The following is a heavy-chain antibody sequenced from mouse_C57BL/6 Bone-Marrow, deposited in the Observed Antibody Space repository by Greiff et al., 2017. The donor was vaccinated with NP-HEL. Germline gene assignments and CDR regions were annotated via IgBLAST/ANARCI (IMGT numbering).Heavy chain of an antibody. Sequence: VQLKQSGPVLVKPGASVKMSCKASGYTFTDYYMNWVKQSHGKSLEWIGVINPYNGGTSYNQKFKGKATLTVDKSSSTAYMELNSLTSEDSAVYYCAREPHWYFDVWGTGTTVTVSS. CDR3: AREPHWYFDV. V-gene: IGHV1-19*01. J-gene: IGHJ1*03. CDR2: INPYNGGT. CDR1: GYTFTDYY.